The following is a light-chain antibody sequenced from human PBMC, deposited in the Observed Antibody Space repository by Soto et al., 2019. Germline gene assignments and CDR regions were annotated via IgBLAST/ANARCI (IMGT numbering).Light chain of an antibody. CDR2: ENN. Sequence: QSVLTQPPPVSAAPGQTVTISCSGSSSNIGSNYVSWYQQLPGTAPKLLIYENNKRPSGIPDRFSGSKSGTSATLGVTGLQIGDEADYYCGTWDSSLSAHVFGTGTKLTVL. J-gene: IGLJ1*01. CDR3: GTWDSSLSAHV. CDR1: SSNIGSNY. V-gene: IGLV1-51*02.